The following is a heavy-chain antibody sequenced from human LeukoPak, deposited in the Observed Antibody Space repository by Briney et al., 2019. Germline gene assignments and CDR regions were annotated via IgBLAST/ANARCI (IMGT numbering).Heavy chain of an antibody. CDR1: GYTFINYY. CDR3: ARDPPIITAAAYFDY. D-gene: IGHD6-13*01. CDR2: INPGVGST. Sequence: ASVKVSCKTSGYTFINYYLHWVRQAPGQGLEWMGTINPGVGSTTYAQNFLGRVTMTRDTSTSTVHMELSSLNSEDTAVYYCARDPPIITAAAYFDYWGQGTQVTVSS. V-gene: IGHV1-46*01. J-gene: IGHJ4*02.